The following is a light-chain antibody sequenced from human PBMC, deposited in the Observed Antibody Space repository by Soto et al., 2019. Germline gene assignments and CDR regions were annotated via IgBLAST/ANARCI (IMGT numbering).Light chain of an antibody. CDR1: QSIDTY. CDR2: VAS. Sequence: DIQMTQSPSSLSASVGDRVTVTCRASQSIDTYLNWYQQRPGQAPKLLIYVASTLQSGVPSRISGSGSGTHFTLTISSLQAEDFATYYCQQNQDIPPTFGQGTRVERK. V-gene: IGKV1-39*01. CDR3: QQNQDIPPT. J-gene: IGKJ1*01.